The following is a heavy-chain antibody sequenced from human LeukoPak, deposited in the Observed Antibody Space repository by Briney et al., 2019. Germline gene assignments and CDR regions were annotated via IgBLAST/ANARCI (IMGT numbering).Heavy chain of an antibody. J-gene: IGHJ4*02. CDR2: IYSGGST. D-gene: IGHD6-19*01. CDR3: AREGRAVATYYFDY. CDR1: GFTVSSNY. Sequence: GGSLRPSCAASGFTVSSNYMSWVRQAPGKGLEWVSVIYSGGSTYYADSVKGRFTISRDNSKNTLYLQMNSLRAEDTAVYYCAREGRAVATYYFDYWGQGTLVTVSS. V-gene: IGHV3-53*01.